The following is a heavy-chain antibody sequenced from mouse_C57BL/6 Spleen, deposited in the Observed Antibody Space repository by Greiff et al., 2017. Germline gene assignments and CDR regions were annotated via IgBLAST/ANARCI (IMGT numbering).Heavy chain of an antibody. V-gene: IGHV1-76*01. J-gene: IGHJ2*01. CDR2: IYPGSGNT. D-gene: IGHD1-1*02. CDR1: GYTFTDYY. CDR3: ARSITGGYYFDY. Sequence: QVHVKQSGAELVRPGASVKLSCKASGYTFTDYYINWVKQRPGQGLEWIARIYPGSGNTYYNEKFKGKATLTAEKSSSTAYMQLSSLTSEDSAVYFCARSITGGYYFDYWGQGTTLTVSS.